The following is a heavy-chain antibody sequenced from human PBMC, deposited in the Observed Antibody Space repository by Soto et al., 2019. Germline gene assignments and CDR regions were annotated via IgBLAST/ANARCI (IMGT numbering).Heavy chain of an antibody. V-gene: IGHV4-4*07. D-gene: IGHD3-9*01. Sequence: SGTLYLTCTVSGGSIISYYWSWIRQPAGKGLEWIGRIYTSGSTNYNPSLKSRVTMSVDTSKNQFSLKLSSVTAADTAVYYCARIGSDILTGGVDYWGQGTLVTVS. CDR1: GGSIISYY. J-gene: IGHJ4*02. CDR3: ARIGSDILTGGVDY. CDR2: IYTSGST.